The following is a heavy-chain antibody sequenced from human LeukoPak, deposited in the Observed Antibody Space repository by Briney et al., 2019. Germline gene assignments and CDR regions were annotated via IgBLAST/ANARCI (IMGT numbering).Heavy chain of an antibody. CDR2: ISTYDHDT. CDR3: VRDYFCSGGTCHNCFDP. V-gene: IGHV1-18*01. CDR1: GYTFTNYG. Sequence: ASVKVSCKASGYTFTNYGISWVRQAPGQGLEWMAWISTYDHDTNYAQKFRGRVTMTADTSTSTAYMELRSLGSDDTAVYYCVRDYFCSGGTCHNCFDPWGQGTLVNVSS. J-gene: IGHJ5*02. D-gene: IGHD2-15*01.